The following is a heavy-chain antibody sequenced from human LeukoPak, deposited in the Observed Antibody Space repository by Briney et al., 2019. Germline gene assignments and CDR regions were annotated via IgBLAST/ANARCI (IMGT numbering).Heavy chain of an antibody. CDR2: ISSNGGST. Sequence: GGSLRLSCAASGFTFSSYAMHWVRQAPGKGLEYVSAISSNGGSTYYANSVKGRFTISRDNSKNTLYLQMGSLRAEDMAVYYCARGGGYYYDSSGYYPIDYWGQGTLVTVSS. J-gene: IGHJ4*02. D-gene: IGHD3-22*01. V-gene: IGHV3-64*01. CDR3: ARGGGYYYDSSGYYPIDY. CDR1: GFTFSSYA.